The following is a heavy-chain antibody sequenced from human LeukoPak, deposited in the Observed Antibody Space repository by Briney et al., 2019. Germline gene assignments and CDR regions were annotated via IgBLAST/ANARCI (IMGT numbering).Heavy chain of an antibody. V-gene: IGHV3-30*01. CDR3: ARDAVAARLTLDY. Sequence: PGRSLRLSCAASGFTFSSYAMHWVREAPGKGLEGVAVISYDGSNKYYADSVKGRYTFSRDNSKNTLHLQMNSLRAEDTAVYYCARDAVAARLTLDYWGQGTLVTVSS. CDR2: ISYDGSNK. J-gene: IGHJ4*02. CDR1: GFTFSSYA. D-gene: IGHD6-6*01.